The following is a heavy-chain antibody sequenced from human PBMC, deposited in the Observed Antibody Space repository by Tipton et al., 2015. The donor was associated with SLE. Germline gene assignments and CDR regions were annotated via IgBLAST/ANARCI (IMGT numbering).Heavy chain of an antibody. J-gene: IGHJ6*02. Sequence: SLRLSCAAVGFSLSRSDMHWVRQPPGRGLEWVACLRYDERNKFYEESVKDRFTVTRDNSRNTMYLYMKGLRLEDTALYYCAKDLFELPGMDVWGQGTPVSVSS. CDR3: AKDLFELPGMDV. CDR2: LRYDERNK. V-gene: IGHV3-30*02. D-gene: IGHD1-1*01. CDR1: GFSLSRSD.